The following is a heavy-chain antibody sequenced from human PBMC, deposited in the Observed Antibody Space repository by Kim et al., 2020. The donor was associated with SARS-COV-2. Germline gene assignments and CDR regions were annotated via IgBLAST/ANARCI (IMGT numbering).Heavy chain of an antibody. D-gene: IGHD3-16*01. CDR1: GYTFTTYF. V-gene: IGHV1-46*01. Sequence: ASVKVSCKASGYTFTTYFMHWVRQAPGQGLEWMGIIKPNGGSTSYTQKFQGRVTMTRDTSTSTAYMELSSLRSDDTAVYYCAKAGEFYDVDVWGQGTTVTVSS. CDR2: IKPNGGST. J-gene: IGHJ6*02. CDR3: AKAGEFYDVDV.